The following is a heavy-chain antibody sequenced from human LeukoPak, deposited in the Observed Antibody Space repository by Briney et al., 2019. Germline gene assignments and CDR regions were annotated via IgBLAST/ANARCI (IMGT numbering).Heavy chain of an antibody. D-gene: IGHD1-26*01. V-gene: IGHV3-30*02. CDR3: AKSPSGRSRISRFDY. CDR2: IWYDGSNK. CDR1: GFTVSTYG. J-gene: IGHJ4*02. Sequence: GGSLRLSCAASGFTVSTYGMHWVRQAPGKGLEWVAVIWYDGSNKYYPDSVKGRFSISRDNSKNTLYLQMNSLRAEDTAMYYCAKSPSGRSRISRFDYWGQGILVTVSS.